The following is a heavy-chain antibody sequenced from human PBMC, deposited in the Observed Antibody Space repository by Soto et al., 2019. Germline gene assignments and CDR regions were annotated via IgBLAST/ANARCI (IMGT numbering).Heavy chain of an antibody. V-gene: IGHV1-69*02. CDR3: ARGDYYDSSGLGDY. CDR1: GGTFSSYT. J-gene: IGHJ4*02. D-gene: IGHD3-22*01. CDR2: IIPILGIA. Sequence: QVQLVQSGAEVKKPGSSVKVSCKASGGTFSSYTISWVRQAPGQGLEWMGRIIPILGIANYAQKFQGRVTXXAXKXXSTAYMELSSLRSEDTAVYYCARGDYYDSSGLGDYWGQGTLVTVSS.